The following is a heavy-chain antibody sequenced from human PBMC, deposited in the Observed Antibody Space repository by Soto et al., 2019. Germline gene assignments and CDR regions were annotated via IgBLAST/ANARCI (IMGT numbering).Heavy chain of an antibody. CDR1: GFTFSSYA. CDR3: AKVQYDYSEQYYFDY. Sequence: GGSLRLSCASSGFTFSSYAMSWVRQAPGKGLEWVSAISGSGGSTYYADSVKGRFTISRDNSKNTLYLQMNSLRAEDTAVYYCAKVQYDYSEQYYFDYWGQGTLVTVSS. D-gene: IGHD4-4*01. CDR2: ISGSGGST. V-gene: IGHV3-23*01. J-gene: IGHJ4*02.